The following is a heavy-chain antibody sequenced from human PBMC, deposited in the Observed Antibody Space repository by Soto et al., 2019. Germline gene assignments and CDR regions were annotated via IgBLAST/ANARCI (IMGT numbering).Heavy chain of an antibody. CDR3: ARGRPSIFVPDP. V-gene: IGHV1-8*01. Sequence: QVQLVQSGAEVKKPGASVKVSCKASGYTFTTYDINWVRQATGQGLEWVGWMNPNGGNTGYAPKFQGRVTMTRNTSISTAYMELSSLRSEDTAVYYCARGRPSIFVPDPWGQGTLVTVAS. D-gene: IGHD3-3*01. CDR2: MNPNGGNT. CDR1: GYTFTTYD. J-gene: IGHJ5*02.